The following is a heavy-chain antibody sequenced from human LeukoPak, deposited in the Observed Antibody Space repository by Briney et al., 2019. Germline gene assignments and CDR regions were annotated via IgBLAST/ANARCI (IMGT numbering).Heavy chain of an antibody. CDR1: GYTFSRYW. V-gene: IGHV3-23*01. CDR3: AKDQGQAVVPRRFDN. D-gene: IGHD2-2*01. CDR2: IYYSGGNT. J-gene: IGHJ4*02. Sequence: PGGSLRLSCAASGYTFSRYWMHWVRQGPGKGLVWVSTIYYSGGNTYSADSVKGRFTISRDNAKNTLYLQMNSLRAEDTAVYYCAKDQGQAVVPRRFDNWGQGTLVTVSS.